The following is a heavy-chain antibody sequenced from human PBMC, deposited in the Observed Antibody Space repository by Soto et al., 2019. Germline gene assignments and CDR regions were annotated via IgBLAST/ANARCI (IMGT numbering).Heavy chain of an antibody. J-gene: IGHJ4*02. CDR3: ARDLDSSGEAY. CDR1: GYSISSGYY. D-gene: IGHD3-22*01. Sequence: SETLSLTCTVSGYSISSGYYWAWIRQPPGKGLEWIGSVYHSGGTYYNPSLKSRLTVSMDTSKNQFSLKLTSVTAADTAVYFCARDLDSSGEAYWGQGTLVTVSS. V-gene: IGHV4-38-2*02. CDR2: VYHSGGT.